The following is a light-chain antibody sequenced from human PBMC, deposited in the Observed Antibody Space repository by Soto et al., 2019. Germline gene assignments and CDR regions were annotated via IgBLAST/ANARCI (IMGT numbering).Light chain of an antibody. Sequence: QSALTQPASVSGSPGQSITISCTGTSSDVGAYKYVSWYQQHADKAPKLLIYDVSSRSSGISDRFSGSKSGNTASLTIIGLQAEDEADYYCSLYAGTSIPYVVFGGGTKLTVL. CDR3: SLYAGTSIPYVV. J-gene: IGLJ2*01. CDR2: DVS. CDR1: SSDVGAYKY. V-gene: IGLV2-14*03.